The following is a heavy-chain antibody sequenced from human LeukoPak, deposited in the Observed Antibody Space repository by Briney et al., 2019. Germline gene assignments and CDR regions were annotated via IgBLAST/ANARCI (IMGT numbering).Heavy chain of an antibody. J-gene: IGHJ4*02. D-gene: IGHD3-9*01. V-gene: IGHV3-23*01. CDR1: GFTVTHYA. CDR2: ISGRDDST. Sequence: PGASLRLSCAASGFTVTHYAMYWVRQAPGKGLEWVSAISGRDDSTYYADSVKGRFTISRDTSKNTVFLQMNSLRAEDTAVYYCAKWGDYDILTGYYDPDYWGQGTLVTVSS. CDR3: AKWGDYDILTGYYDPDY.